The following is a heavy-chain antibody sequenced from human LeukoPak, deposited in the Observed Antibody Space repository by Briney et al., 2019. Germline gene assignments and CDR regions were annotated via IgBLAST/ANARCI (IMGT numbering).Heavy chain of an antibody. J-gene: IGHJ4*02. D-gene: IGHD3-22*01. CDR2: INTNSGGT. CDR1: GYTFTGYY. CDR3: AREQGYYDSSGYYPDY. V-gene: IGHV1-2*02. Sequence: ASVKVSCKASGYTFTGYYMHWVRQAPGQGLEWMGWINTNSGGTNYAQKFQGRVTMTRDTSISTAYMELSRLRSDDTAVYYCAREQGYYDSSGYYPDYWGQGTLVTVSS.